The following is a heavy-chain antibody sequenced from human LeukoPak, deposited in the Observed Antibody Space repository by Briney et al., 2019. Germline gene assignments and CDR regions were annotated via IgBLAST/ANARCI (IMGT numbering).Heavy chain of an antibody. D-gene: IGHD2-15*01. V-gene: IGHV3-21*01. CDR1: GFTFNRYN. CDR2: ISTSSSYI. Sequence: PGGSLRLSCAASGFTFNRYNMNWVRRAPGKGLEWVSSISTSSSYIYYADSVRGRLTISRDNAKKSLYLQMNSLRAEDTAVYSCARGADGVSSNSRGWFDPWGQGTLVTVSS. CDR3: ARGADGVSSNSRGWFDP. J-gene: IGHJ5*02.